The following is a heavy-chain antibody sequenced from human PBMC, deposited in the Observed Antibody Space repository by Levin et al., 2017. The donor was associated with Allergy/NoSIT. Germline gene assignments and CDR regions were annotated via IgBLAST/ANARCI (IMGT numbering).Heavy chain of an antibody. CDR3: ARDDYDYIWGPYWGVSFDF. D-gene: IGHD3-16*01. CDR2: IDPNNGGT. Sequence: GASVKVSCKASGYTFTGYNIHWIRQAPGQGLEWMGQIDPNNGGTKYPQKLQGRVTMTSDTSLSTVYMELSSLTSDDTAVYYCARDDYDYIWGPYWGVSFDFWGQGTMVTVSS. CDR1: GYTFTGYN. J-gene: IGHJ3*01. V-gene: IGHV1-2*06.